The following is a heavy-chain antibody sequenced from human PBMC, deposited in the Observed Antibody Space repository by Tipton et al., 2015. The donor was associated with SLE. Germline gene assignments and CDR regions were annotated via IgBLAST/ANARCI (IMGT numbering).Heavy chain of an antibody. Sequence: SLRLSCAASGFTFSSYSMNWVRQAPGKGLEWVSSISSSSSYIYYADSVKGRFTISRDNAKNSLYLQMDRLRAEDTAVYYCAKAPLTATWGQGTLVTVSS. D-gene: IGHD3-16*01. V-gene: IGHV3-21*01. J-gene: IGHJ5*02. CDR3: AKAPLTAT. CDR2: ISSSSSYI. CDR1: GFTFSSYS.